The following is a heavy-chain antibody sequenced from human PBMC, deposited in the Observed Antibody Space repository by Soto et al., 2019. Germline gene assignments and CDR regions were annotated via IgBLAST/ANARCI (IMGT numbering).Heavy chain of an antibody. Sequence: ASVKVSYKASGYTFTGYYMHWVRQAPGQGLEWMGWINPNSGGTNYAQKFQGWVTMTRDTSISTAYMELSRLRSDDTAVYYCARGGGTNYYDSSGYSPYYYYGMDVWGQGTTVTAP. J-gene: IGHJ6*02. D-gene: IGHD3-22*01. CDR3: ARGGGTNYYDSSGYSPYYYYGMDV. CDR2: INPNSGGT. CDR1: GYTFTGYY. V-gene: IGHV1-2*04.